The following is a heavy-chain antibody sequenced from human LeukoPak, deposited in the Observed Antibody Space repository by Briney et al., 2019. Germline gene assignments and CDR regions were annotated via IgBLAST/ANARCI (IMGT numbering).Heavy chain of an antibody. CDR2: IDTSGNT. D-gene: IGHD3-22*01. CDR1: GGSISSYY. V-gene: IGHV4-4*07. J-gene: IGHJ6*03. Sequence: PSETLSLTCTVSGGSISSYYWSWIRQPAGKGLEWIGRIDTSGNTNYKPSLKSRVTISVDTSKNQFSLKLSSVTAADTAVYYCAREVIKSSGYSYYYYYYMDVWGKGTTVTVSS. CDR3: AREVIKSSGYSYYYYYYMDV.